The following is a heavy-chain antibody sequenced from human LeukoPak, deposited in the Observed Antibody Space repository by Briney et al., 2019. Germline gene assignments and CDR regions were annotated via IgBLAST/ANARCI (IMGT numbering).Heavy chain of an antibody. CDR2: ISSSSSYI. CDR1: GFTSSSYA. CDR3: AREMYSSSSGYYYFDY. Sequence: PGGSLRLSCAASGFTSSSYALNWVRQAPGKGLEWVSSISSSSSYIYYADSMKGRFTISRDNAKNSLFLQMNSLRAEDTAVYYCAREMYSSSSGYYYFDYWGQGTLVTVSS. D-gene: IGHD6-6*01. J-gene: IGHJ4*02. V-gene: IGHV3-21*01.